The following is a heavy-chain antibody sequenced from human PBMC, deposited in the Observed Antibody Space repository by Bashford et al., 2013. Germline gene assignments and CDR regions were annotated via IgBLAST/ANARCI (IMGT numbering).Heavy chain of an antibody. CDR1: GGSISSGGYY. Sequence: SSETLSLTCTVSGGSISSGGYYWSWIRQHPGKGLEWIGYIYYSGSTYYNPSLKSRVTISVDTSKNQFSLKLSSVTAADTAVYYCARDPGIRYCSGGSCPLPPQWYFDLVGP. J-gene: IGHJ2*01. D-gene: IGHD2-15*01. CDR2: IYYSGST. CDR3: ARDPGIRYCSGGSCPLPPQWYFDL. V-gene: IGHV4-31*03.